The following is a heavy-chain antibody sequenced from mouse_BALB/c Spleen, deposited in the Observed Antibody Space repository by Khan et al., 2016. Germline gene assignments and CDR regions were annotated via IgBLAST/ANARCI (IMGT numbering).Heavy chain of an antibody. V-gene: IGHV4-1*02. CDR3: ASTFGYFDV. J-gene: IGHJ1*01. CDR1: GFDFSRYW. Sequence: EVELVESGGGLVQPGGSLKLSCAVSGFDFSRYWMSCVRQALGEGLEWSGEINTYSSTINYTPSLKDKFFISSDNAKNTLYLHMSKLRSEDTALYDCASTFGYFDVWGAGTTVTVSS. CDR2: INTYSSTI.